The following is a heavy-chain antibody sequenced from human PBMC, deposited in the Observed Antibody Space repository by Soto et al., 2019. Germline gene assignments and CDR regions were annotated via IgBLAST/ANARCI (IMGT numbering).Heavy chain of an antibody. CDR3: VIGSGGGMFAS. CDR2: ISTGSRYP. D-gene: IGHD2-15*01. Sequence: PRGSLRLSRAGSGLTFGDSYMSWIRQAPGKGLEWLSYISTGSRYPAYADSVKGRFTISTQTAKRPLYLQMMPLTAEDTAIYLSVIGSGGGMFASWGQGTRGTGSS. CDR1: GLTFGDSY. V-gene: IGHV3-11*06. J-gene: IGHJ4*02.